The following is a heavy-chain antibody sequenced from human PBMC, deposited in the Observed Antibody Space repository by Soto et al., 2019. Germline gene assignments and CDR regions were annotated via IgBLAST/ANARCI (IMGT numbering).Heavy chain of an antibody. Sequence: QVQLVQSGAEVKNPGASVKVSCKTSGYVFTSYGIWWARQAPGQGLEWMGWINTYNGNTNYAQNLPGRVTLTTDTSTSTAYMELRSLRSNDTAIYYCVLVDVDVTASPQDVWRQGTTVHVSS. J-gene: IGHJ6*02. CDR1: GYVFTSYG. CDR2: INTYNGNT. D-gene: IGHD3-10*02. CDR3: VLVDVDVTASPQDV. V-gene: IGHV1-18*01.